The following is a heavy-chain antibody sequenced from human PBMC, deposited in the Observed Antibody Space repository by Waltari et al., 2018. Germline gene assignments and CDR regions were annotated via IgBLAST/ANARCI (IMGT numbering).Heavy chain of an antibody. CDR2: ISAYNGNT. Sequence: QVQLMQSGAEVKKPGASVKVSCKASGYTFTSYGISWVRQAPGQGLEWMGWISAYNGNTNYAQKLQGRVTMTTDTSTSTAYMELRSLRSDDTAVYYCARVRRGYYDSEDAFDIWGQGTMVTVSS. J-gene: IGHJ3*02. CDR1: GYTFTSYG. CDR3: ARVRRGYYDSEDAFDI. V-gene: IGHV1-18*01. D-gene: IGHD3-22*01.